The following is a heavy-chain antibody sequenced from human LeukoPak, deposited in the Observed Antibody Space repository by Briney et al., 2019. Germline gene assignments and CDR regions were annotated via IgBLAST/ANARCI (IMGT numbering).Heavy chain of an antibody. CDR1: GYNFATYW. J-gene: IGHJ4*02. CDR3: ARQTGTYFDY. D-gene: IGHD1-1*01. CDR2: IYPSDSDT. V-gene: IGHV5-51*01. Sequence: GESLKISCKASGYNFATYWIGWVRQMPGKGLEWMGIIYPSDSDTRYSPSFQGQVTISADKSISTAYPQWSSLKASDTAMYYCARQTGTYFDYWGQGTLVTVSS.